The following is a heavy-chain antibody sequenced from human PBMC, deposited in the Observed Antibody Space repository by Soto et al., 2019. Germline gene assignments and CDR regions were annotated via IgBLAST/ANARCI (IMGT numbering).Heavy chain of an antibody. J-gene: IGHJ1*01. CDR2: ISAGGDRT. Sequence: EVQVSESGGGLVQPGGSLRLSCATSGFTFSHYPMNWVRQAPGKGLEWVSGISAGGDRTYYADSVKGRFTIFRDNSPNPVSLQMNSLRVEDTADYYCARRVWVQGTLVTVSS. CDR3: ARRV. V-gene: IGHV3-23*01. CDR1: GFTFSHYP.